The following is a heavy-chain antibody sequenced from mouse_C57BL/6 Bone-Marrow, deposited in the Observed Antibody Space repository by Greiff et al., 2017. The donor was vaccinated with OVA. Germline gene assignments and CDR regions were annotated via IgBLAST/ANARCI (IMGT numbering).Heavy chain of an antibody. CDR1: GFTFSSYG. CDR3: ARQGGNYAMDY. V-gene: IGHV5-6*02. D-gene: IGHD2-14*01. J-gene: IGHJ4*01. Sequence: EVKLEESGGDLVKPGGSLKLSCAASGFTFSSYGMSWVRQTPDKRLEWVATISSGGSYTYYPDSVKGRFTISRDNAKNTLYLQMSSLKYEDTAMYYCARQGGNYAMDYWGQGTSVTVSS. CDR2: ISSGGSYT.